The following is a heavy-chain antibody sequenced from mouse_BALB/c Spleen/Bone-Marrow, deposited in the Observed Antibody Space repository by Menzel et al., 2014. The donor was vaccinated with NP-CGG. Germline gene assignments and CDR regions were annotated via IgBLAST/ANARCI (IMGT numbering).Heavy chain of an antibody. CDR2: IYPGDGDT. CDR1: GYAFSKYW. CDR3: ASRGDYSYAMDY. V-gene: IGHV1-80*01. Sequence: VQLQQSGAELVRPGPSVKISCKASGYAFSKYWMSWMKQRPGQGLEWIGQIYPGDGDTNYNGKFKGKATLTADKSSSTAYMQLSSLTAEDSAVYFCASRGDYSYAMDYWGQGTSVTVSS. D-gene: IGHD1-1*01. J-gene: IGHJ4*01.